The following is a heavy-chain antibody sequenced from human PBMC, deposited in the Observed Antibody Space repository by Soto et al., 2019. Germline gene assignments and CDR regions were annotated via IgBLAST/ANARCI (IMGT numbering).Heavy chain of an antibody. J-gene: IGHJ6*02. D-gene: IGHD3-10*01. CDR1: GGTFSSYA. CDR2: IIPIFGTA. V-gene: IGHV1-69*01. Sequence: QVQLVQSGAEVKKPGSSVKVSCKASGGTFSSYAISWVRQAPGQGLEWMGGIIPIFGTATYAQKFEGRVTITADESKSTAYMELSSLRSEDTAVYYCASITMVRGVILSRYYYYGMAVWGQGTTVTVSS. CDR3: ASITMVRGVILSRYYYYGMAV.